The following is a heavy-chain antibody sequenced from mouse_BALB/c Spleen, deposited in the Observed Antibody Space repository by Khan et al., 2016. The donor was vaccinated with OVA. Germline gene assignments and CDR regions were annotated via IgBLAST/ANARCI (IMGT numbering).Heavy chain of an antibody. J-gene: IGHJ4*01. D-gene: IGHD2-3*01. V-gene: IGHV8-12*01. CDR1: GFSLRSSGMG. Sequence: QVTLKESGPGILQPSQTLSLTCSFSGFSLRSSGMGVNWIRQPSGKGLEWLAHIYWDDDKRYNPSLKSRLTISKDTSRNQVFLNITSVDTVDTATYYCARSPWVLHYAVDYWGQGTSVTVSS. CDR2: IYWDDDK. CDR3: ARSPWVLHYAVDY.